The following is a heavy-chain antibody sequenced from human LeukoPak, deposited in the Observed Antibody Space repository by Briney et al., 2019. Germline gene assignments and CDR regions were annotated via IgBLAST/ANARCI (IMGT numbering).Heavy chain of an antibody. J-gene: IGHJ6*02. CDR1: GLTFSDFA. CDR2: IISDGQTT. V-gene: IGHV3-64*01. D-gene: IGHD3-10*01. Sequence: PGGSLRLSCAASGLTFSDFAMHWVRQAPGKALEYVSAIISDGQTTFYVRSVKGRVTISRDNSNNTLYLQMGSLRPEDMAVYYCARGPGSGSSLYYYYGMDVWGQGTTVTISS. CDR3: ARGPGSGSSLYYYYGMDV.